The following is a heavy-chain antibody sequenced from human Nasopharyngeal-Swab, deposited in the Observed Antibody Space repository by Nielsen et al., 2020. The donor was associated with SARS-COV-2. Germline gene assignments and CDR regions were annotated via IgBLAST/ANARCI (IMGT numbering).Heavy chain of an antibody. CDR1: GYTFTGYY. CDR3: AGGGYCSGGSCYSFDAFDI. CDR2: INPNSGGT. Sequence: ASVTVSCQASGYTFTGYYMHWVRQAPGQGLDWMGRINPNSGGTNYAQKFQGRVTMTRDTSISTAYMELSRLRSDDTAVYYCAGGGYCSGGSCYSFDAFDIWGQGTMVTVSS. V-gene: IGHV1-2*06. J-gene: IGHJ3*02. D-gene: IGHD2-15*01.